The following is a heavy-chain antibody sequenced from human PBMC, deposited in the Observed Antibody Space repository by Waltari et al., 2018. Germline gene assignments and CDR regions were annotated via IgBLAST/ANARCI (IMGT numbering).Heavy chain of an antibody. CDR3: ARDISVLFYYYGMDV. Sequence: QVQLVQSGAEVKKPGSAVKVSCKSSGGTFSSYAISWVRQAPGQGLERMGGIIPIFGTANYAQKFQGRVTITADESTSTAYMELSSLRSEDTAVYYCARDISVLFYYYGMDVWGQGTTVTVSS. V-gene: IGHV1-69*13. D-gene: IGHD3-3*02. CDR1: GGTFSSYA. CDR2: IIPIFGTA. J-gene: IGHJ6*02.